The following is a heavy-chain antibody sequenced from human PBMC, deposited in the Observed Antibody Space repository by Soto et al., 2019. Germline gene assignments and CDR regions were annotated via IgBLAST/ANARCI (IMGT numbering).Heavy chain of an antibody. CDR1: GFTFDDYA. D-gene: IGHD2-8*01. Sequence: GGSLRLSCAASGFTFDDYAMHWVRQAPGKGLEWVSGISWNSGSIGYADSVKGRFTISRDNAKNSLYLQMNSLRAEDTALYYCAKGSYVNTYYYYMDVWGKGTTVTVSS. V-gene: IGHV3-9*01. CDR3: AKGSYVNTYYYYMDV. CDR2: ISWNSGSI. J-gene: IGHJ6*03.